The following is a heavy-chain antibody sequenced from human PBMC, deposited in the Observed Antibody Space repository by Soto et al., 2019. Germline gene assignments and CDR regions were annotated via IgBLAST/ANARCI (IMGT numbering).Heavy chain of an antibody. CDR3: ARDLVTVDYYYYGMDV. J-gene: IGHJ6*02. V-gene: IGHV3-48*03. CDR2: ISSSGSTI. Sequence: EVQLVESGGGLVQPGGSLRLSCAASGFTFSSYEMNWVRQAPGKGLEWDSYISSSGSTIYYADSVKGRFTIARDNAKSSLYLQMNSLRAEDTAVYYCARDLVTVDYYYYGMDVWGQGTTVTVSS. D-gene: IGHD2-15*01. CDR1: GFTFSSYE.